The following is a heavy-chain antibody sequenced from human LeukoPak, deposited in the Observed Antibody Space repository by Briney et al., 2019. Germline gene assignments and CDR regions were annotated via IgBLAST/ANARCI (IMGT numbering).Heavy chain of an antibody. D-gene: IGHD2-15*01. CDR3: ARDPFGYCSGGSCFTLFDY. J-gene: IGHJ4*02. V-gene: IGHV3-21*01. CDR1: GFTFSSYS. CDR2: ISSSSSYI. Sequence: GGSLRLSCAASGFTFSSYSMNWVRQAPGKGLEGVSSISSSSSYIYYADSVKGRFTISRDDAKDSLYLQMNSLRAEDTAVYYCARDPFGYCSGGSCFTLFDYWGQGTLVAVSS.